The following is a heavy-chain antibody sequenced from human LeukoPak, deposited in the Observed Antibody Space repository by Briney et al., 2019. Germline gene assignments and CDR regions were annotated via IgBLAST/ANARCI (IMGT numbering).Heavy chain of an antibody. Sequence: SETLSLTCTVSGGSISVFYWSWIRQPPGKGLEWIGYIYYSGSTNYNPSLKSRVTISVDASKNQFSLRLSSVTAADTAVYYCARMFGSSSDFDYWGQGTLVTVSS. CDR3: ARMFGSSSDFDY. V-gene: IGHV4-59*01. D-gene: IGHD6-6*01. J-gene: IGHJ4*02. CDR2: IYYSGST. CDR1: GGSISVFY.